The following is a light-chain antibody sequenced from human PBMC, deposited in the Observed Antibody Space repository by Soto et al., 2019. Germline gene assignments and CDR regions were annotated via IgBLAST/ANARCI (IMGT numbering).Light chain of an antibody. CDR3: QKYNRAPLT. J-gene: IGKJ4*01. Sequence: DIQRTQSQSSTSVSVGDRVTISCRASLPFSNYLAWYQPKPGKIPNLLIYAASTLQAGVPSRFSGRGSGTDFTLTISSLQPEDVADYYCQKYNRAPLTFGGGTKVEIK. CDR1: LPFSNY. V-gene: IGKV1-27*01. CDR2: AAS.